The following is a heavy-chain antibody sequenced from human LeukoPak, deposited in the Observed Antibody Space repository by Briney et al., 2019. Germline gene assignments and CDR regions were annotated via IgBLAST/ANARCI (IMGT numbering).Heavy chain of an antibody. CDR2: ISSSSSYI. D-gene: IGHD1-1*01. V-gene: IGHV3-21*01. CDR3: ARQSSGTTRSYYFDY. J-gene: IGHJ4*02. CDR1: GFTFSSYS. Sequence: GGSLRLSCAASGFTFSSYSMNWVRQAPGKGLEWVSSISSSSSYIYYADSVKGRFTISRDNAKNSLYLQMNSLRAEDTAVYYCARQSSGTTRSYYFDYWGQGTLVTVSS.